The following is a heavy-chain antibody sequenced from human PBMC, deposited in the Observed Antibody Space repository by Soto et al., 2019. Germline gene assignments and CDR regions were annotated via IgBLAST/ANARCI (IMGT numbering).Heavy chain of an antibody. Sequence: LKISCMGSGYKVSTWHNFTSYWIAWVRQMPGEGLEWMGIIYPGDSDTTYSPSFQGQVTISADKSINTVYLQWSSLKASDTATYYCARLGFDYDFLSGYYNVHHYYGIDVWGQGTTVTVSS. J-gene: IGHJ6*02. CDR3: ARLGFDYDFLSGYYNVHHYYGIDV. V-gene: IGHV5-51*01. CDR1: GYKVSTWHNFTSYW. CDR2: IYPGDSDT. D-gene: IGHD3-3*01.